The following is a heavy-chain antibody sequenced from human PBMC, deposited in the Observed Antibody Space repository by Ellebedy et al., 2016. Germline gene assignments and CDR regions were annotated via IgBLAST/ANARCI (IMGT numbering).Heavy chain of an antibody. CDR3: AREWDDNAFDF. CDR1: GFSLTTGMC. D-gene: IGHD1-26*01. J-gene: IGHJ3*01. V-gene: IGHV2-70*12. Sequence: SGPTLVKPTQTLTLTCSFSGFSLTTGMCVGWIRQPPGKALEWLALVDWNDEKYYSPTLKTRLTISKDTSKNQVVLRMTDMDPADTATYYCAREWDDNAFDFWGQGTMVSVSS. CDR2: VDWNDEK.